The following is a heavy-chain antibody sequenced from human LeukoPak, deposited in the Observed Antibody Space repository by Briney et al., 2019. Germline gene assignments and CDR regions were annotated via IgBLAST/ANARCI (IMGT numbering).Heavy chain of an antibody. CDR1: GGSFSGYY. CDR2: INHSGST. D-gene: IGHD3-10*01. J-gene: IGHJ4*02. CDR3: ARGLYYYGSGSYYY. Sequence: SETLSLTCAVYGGSFSGYYRSWIRQPPGKGLEWIGEINHSGSTNYNPSLKSRVTISVDTSENQFSLKLSSVTAADTAVYYCARGLYYYGSGSYYYWGQGTLVTVSS. V-gene: IGHV4-34*01.